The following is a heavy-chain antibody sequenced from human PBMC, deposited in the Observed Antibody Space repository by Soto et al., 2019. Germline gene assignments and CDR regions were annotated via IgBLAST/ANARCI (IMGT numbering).Heavy chain of an antibody. D-gene: IGHD6-13*01. CDR2: IIPSLGIA. CDR3: ARGPGIAAADTYDSSKDV. J-gene: IGHJ6*03. CDR1: GGTFSSYT. Sequence: QVQLVQSGAEVKKPGSSVKVSCKASGGTFSSYTISWVRQAPGQGLEWMGRIIPSLGIANYAQNFQGRVKITADKSTSTAYMELSSLRSDDTAVYYSARGPGIAAADTYDSSKDVWGKGTTVTVSS. V-gene: IGHV1-69*02.